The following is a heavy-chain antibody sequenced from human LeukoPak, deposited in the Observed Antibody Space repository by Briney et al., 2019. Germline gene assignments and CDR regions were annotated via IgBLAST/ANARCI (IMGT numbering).Heavy chain of an antibody. CDR3: ARRDYFDD. J-gene: IGHJ4*02. Sequence: GGSLRLSCAASGFTFSGYWMHWVGQAPGKGLVWVARIKYDGSYTNYADSVKGRFAISRDNAKNTLYLQLNSPRAEDTAVYYCARRDYFDDWGQGTLVTVPS. CDR1: GFTFSGYW. CDR2: IKYDGSYT. V-gene: IGHV3-74*01.